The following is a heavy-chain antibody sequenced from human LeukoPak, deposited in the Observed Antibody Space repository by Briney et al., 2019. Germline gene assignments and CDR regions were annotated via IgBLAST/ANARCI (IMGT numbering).Heavy chain of an antibody. CDR3: ARLTKTEIQLWTHFAY. D-gene: IGHD1-1*01. CDR1: GGSISSYY. J-gene: IGHJ4*02. V-gene: IGHV4-59*08. CDR2: IYYSGSTSGST. Sequence: SETLSLTCTVSGGSISSYYWSWIRQPPGKGLEWIGYIYYSGSTSGSTNYNPSLRSRVTISVDTSKNQFSLRLTSVTAADTAVYYCARLTKTEIQLWTHFAYWGQGALVTVSS.